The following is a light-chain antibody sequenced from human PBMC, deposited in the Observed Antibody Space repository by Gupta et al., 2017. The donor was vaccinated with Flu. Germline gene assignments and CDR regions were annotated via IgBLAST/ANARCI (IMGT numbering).Light chain of an antibody. CDR3: SSYTSRSTRRV. V-gene: IGLV2-14*01. J-gene: IGLJ3*02. CDR1: SSDVGGYKY. Sequence: QSALTQPASASGSPGQSITISCTGTSSDVGGYKYVSWYQQHPGKAPKLMIYEVSNRPSGVSNRLSGYKSGNTASRTISGLQAEDEAEYYGSSYTSRSTRRVCGGGTKLTVL. CDR2: EVS.